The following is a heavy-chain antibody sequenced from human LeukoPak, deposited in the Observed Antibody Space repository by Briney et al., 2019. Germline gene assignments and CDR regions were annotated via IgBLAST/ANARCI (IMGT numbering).Heavy chain of an antibody. J-gene: IGHJ4*02. V-gene: IGHV4-38-2*01. Sequence: SETLSLTCAVSGYSISSGYYWGWIRQPPGKGLEWIGSIYHSGSTYYNPSLKSRVTISVDTSKNQFSLKLSSVTAADTAVYYCARQLYDDYVDYWGQGTLVTVSS. CDR3: ARQLYDDYVDY. D-gene: IGHD5/OR15-5a*01. CDR1: GYSISSGYY. CDR2: IYHSGST.